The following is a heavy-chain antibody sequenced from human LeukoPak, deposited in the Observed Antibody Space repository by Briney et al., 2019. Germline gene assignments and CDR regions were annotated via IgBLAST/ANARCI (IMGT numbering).Heavy chain of an antibody. J-gene: IGHJ5*02. D-gene: IGHD6-19*01. V-gene: IGHV1-2*02. CDR1: GYTFTHYY. Sequence: APVKVSCKASGYTFTHYYMHWVRQAPGQGLEWMGWINPNSGGTNYARNFQGRVTMTRDTSISTAYMELSSLRSDDTAVYYCARNVRSSSGSWEENWFDPWGQGTLVTVSS. CDR3: ARNVRSSSGSWEENWFDP. CDR2: INPNSGGT.